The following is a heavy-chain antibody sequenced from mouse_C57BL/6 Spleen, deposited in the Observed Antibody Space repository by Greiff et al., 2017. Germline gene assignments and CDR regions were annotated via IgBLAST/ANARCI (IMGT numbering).Heavy chain of an antibody. J-gene: IGHJ1*03. V-gene: IGHV1-18*01. CDR3: ARWYYYGSSWYFDV. D-gene: IGHD1-1*01. CDR1: GYTFTDYN. CDR2: INPNNGGT. Sequence: VQLKQSGPELVKPGASVKIPCKASGYTFTDYNMDWVKQSHGKSLEWIGDINPNNGGTIYNQKFKGKATVTVDKSSSTAYMELRSLTSEDTAVYYCARWYYYGSSWYFDVWGTGTTVTVSS.